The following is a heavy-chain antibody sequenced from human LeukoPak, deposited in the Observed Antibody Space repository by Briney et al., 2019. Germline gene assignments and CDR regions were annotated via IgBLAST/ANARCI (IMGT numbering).Heavy chain of an antibody. CDR3: AKIVGASNGYFDY. J-gene: IGHJ4*02. CDR2: INPSIGTT. D-gene: IGHD1-26*01. Sequence: ASVKVSCKASGYTFTNYYIHWVPQAPGQGLEWMGIINPSIGTTSYAQKFQGRVTMTRDTSTSTVYMELSSLRSEDTAVYYCAKIVGASNGYFDYWGQGTLVTVSS. CDR1: GYTFTNYY. V-gene: IGHV1-46*01.